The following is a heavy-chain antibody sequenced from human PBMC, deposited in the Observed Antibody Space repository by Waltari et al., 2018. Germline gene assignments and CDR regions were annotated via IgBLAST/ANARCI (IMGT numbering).Heavy chain of an antibody. D-gene: IGHD2-15*01. CDR2: ISSSSSYI. CDR1: GFTFSSYS. V-gene: IGHV3-21*04. CDR3: ASSRGEGVVVVAATWL. Sequence: EVQLVESGGGLVKPGGSLRLSCAASGFTFSSYSMNWVRQAQGKGLEWVSSISSSSSYIYYADSVKGRFTISRDNAKNSLYLQMNSLRAEDTAVYYCASSRGEGVVVVAATWLWGQGTLVTVSS. J-gene: IGHJ4*02.